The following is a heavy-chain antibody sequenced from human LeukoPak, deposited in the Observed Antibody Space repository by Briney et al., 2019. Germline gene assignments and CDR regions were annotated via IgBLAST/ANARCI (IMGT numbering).Heavy chain of an antibody. Sequence: ASVKVTCQASGYKLTDDYMHWVRQAPGQGLEFMGWINPDSGFTKYAQMFKGRVTMTRDTSISTAYLEVRSLTSDDTAVYYCAPTGDAYTSWWKVWGQGTLVTVSS. CDR1: GYKLTDDY. D-gene: IGHD3-16*01. CDR3: APTGDAYTSWWKV. J-gene: IGHJ4*02. V-gene: IGHV1-2*02. CDR2: INPDSGFT.